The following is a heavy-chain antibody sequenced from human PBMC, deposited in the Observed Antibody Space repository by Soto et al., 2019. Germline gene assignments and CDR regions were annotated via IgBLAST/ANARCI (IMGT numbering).Heavy chain of an antibody. CDR1: GFTFTSSA. V-gene: IGHV1-58*01. Sequence: QLQLVQSGPEVKKPGTSVKVSCKASGFTFTSSAVQWVRQARGQRLERIGWIVVGRGNTNYAQKFQVSVPITRAMSTSTAYMELSSLRSEDTAVYYCAATYDFWGADTYYYYYGMDVWGQGTTVTVSS. D-gene: IGHD3-3*01. J-gene: IGHJ6*02. CDR3: AATYDFWGADTYYYYYGMDV. CDR2: IVVGRGNT.